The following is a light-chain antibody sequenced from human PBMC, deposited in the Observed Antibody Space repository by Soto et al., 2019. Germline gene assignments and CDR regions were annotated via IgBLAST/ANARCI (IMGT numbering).Light chain of an antibody. CDR3: SSYAGSMNLV. CDR2: EVT. CDR1: SSEVGGHNH. J-gene: IGLJ2*01. V-gene: IGLV2-8*01. Sequence: QSVLTQPPSASGSPGQSVTISCTGSSSEVGGHNHVSWYQQHPGKAPKLMIYEVTKRPSGVPDRFSGSKSVNTASLTVSGLQAEDEADYYCSSYAGSMNLVFGGGTKLTVL.